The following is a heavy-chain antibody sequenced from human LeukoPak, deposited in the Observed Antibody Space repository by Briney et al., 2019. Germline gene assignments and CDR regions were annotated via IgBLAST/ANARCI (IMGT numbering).Heavy chain of an antibody. Sequence: SETLSLTCTVSGGSISSYYWSWLRQPPGKGLEWIGYIYYSGSTNYNPSLKSRVTISVDTSKNQFSLKLSSVTAADTAVYYCARGGMATIRYFDYWGQGTLVTVSS. V-gene: IGHV4-59*01. CDR3: ARGGMATIRYFDY. CDR1: GGSISSYY. CDR2: IYYSGST. D-gene: IGHD5-24*01. J-gene: IGHJ4*02.